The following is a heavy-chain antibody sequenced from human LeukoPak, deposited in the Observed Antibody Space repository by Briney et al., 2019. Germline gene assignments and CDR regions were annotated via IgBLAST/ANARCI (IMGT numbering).Heavy chain of an antibody. J-gene: IGHJ4*02. D-gene: IGHD6-19*01. CDR3: AKSDGSSGWLFDY. CDR1: GFTFSSYA. V-gene: IGHV3-30*18. CDR2: ISYDGSNK. Sequence: GGSLRLSCAASGFTFSSYAMSWVRQAPGKGLEWVAVISYDGSNKYYADSVKGRFTISRDNSKNTLYLQMNSLRAEDTAVYYCAKSDGSSGWLFDYWGQGTLVTVSS.